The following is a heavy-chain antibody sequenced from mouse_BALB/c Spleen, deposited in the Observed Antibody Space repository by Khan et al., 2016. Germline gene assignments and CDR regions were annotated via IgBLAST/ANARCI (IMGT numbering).Heavy chain of an antibody. CDR1: GFNITDTY. V-gene: IGHV14-3*02. Sequence: EVQLQESGAELVKPGASVKLSCTASGFNITDTYMHWVKQRPEQGLEWIGRIDTANGNTKYGPEFQGKATRTADTSSNTAYLQPSSLTSEDTAVSYCANWDWYFDVKGAGTTVTVSS. CDR2: IDTANGNT. D-gene: IGHD4-1*01. J-gene: IGHJ1*01. CDR3: ANWDWYFDV.